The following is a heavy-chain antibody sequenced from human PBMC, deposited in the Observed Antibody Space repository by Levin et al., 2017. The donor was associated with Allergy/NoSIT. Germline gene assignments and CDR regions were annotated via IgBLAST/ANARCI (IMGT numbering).Heavy chain of an antibody. D-gene: IGHD5-18*01. Sequence: LSLTCAASGFTFSNYWMSWVRQAPGKGLEWVANIKQDGGETYYVDSVKGRFTISRDNAKNSLYLQMNSLRAEDSAVYYCARKRGYSYGPLDYWGQGTLVTVSS. CDR3: ARKRGYSYGPLDY. CDR1: GFTFSNYW. V-gene: IGHV3-7*04. J-gene: IGHJ4*02. CDR2: IKQDGGET.